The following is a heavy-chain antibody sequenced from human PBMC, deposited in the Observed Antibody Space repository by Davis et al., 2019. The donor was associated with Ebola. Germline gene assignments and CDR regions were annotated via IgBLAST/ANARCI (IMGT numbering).Heavy chain of an antibody. V-gene: IGHV3-48*01. Sequence: GGSLRLSCAFSGFSASLYSLNWVRQAPGKGLEWVSYISSTSRTIYYADSVKGRFTISRDNSKNTLYLQMNSLRAEDTAVYYCAREGKYRDESRTFDYWGQGTLVTVSS. CDR3: AREGKYRDESRTFDY. J-gene: IGHJ4*02. CDR1: GFSASLYS. D-gene: IGHD2-2*01. CDR2: ISSTSRTI.